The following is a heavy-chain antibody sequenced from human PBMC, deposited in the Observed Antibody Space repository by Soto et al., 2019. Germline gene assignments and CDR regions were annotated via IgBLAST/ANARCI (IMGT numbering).Heavy chain of an antibody. Sequence: PSQTLSLTCAISGDSVSSNSAAWNWIRQSPSRGLEWLGRTYYRSKWYNDYAVSVKSRITINPDTSKNQFSLQLNSVTPEDTAVYYCARDVAEVYIQQLPLVWFDPWGQGTLVTVSS. V-gene: IGHV6-1*01. CDR1: GDSVSSNSAA. J-gene: IGHJ5*02. CDR3: ARDVAEVYIQQLPLVWFDP. CDR2: TYYRSKWYN. D-gene: IGHD6-13*01.